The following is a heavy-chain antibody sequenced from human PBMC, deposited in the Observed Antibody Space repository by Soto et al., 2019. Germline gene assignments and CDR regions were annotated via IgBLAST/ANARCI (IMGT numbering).Heavy chain of an antibody. J-gene: IGHJ6*02. CDR3: ARFRGSYGLDV. CDR2: IIPILNIA. D-gene: IGHD3-10*01. Sequence: QVQLVQSGAEVKKPGSSVKVSCKASGGTFSSYTISWVRQAPGQGLEWMGRIIPILNIANYAQKFQGRVTITADKSTSTAYMELSSLRSEDTAVYYCARFRGSYGLDVWGQGTTVTVCS. CDR1: GGTFSSYT. V-gene: IGHV1-69*02.